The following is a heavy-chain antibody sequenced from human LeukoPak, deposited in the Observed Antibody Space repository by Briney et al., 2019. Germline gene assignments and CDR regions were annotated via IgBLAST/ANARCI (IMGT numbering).Heavy chain of an antibody. CDR3: AREGGFYRPLDY. V-gene: IGHV4-59*01. CDR1: GGSISDYF. Sequence: SEALSLTCTVSGGSISDYFWSWIRQPPGKGLEWIGYIYYSGSTNYNPSLKSRITMSVDMSKNQFSLKLRSVTAADTAVYYCAREGGFYRPLDYSGQGTLVTVSS. D-gene: IGHD3-3*01. CDR2: IYYSGST. J-gene: IGHJ4*02.